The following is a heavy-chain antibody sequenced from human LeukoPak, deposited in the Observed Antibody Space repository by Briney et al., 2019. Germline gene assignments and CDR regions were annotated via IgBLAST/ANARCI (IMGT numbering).Heavy chain of an antibody. J-gene: IGHJ4*02. D-gene: IGHD2-15*01. Sequence: GSLRLSCAASGFTFSSYAMSWVRQAPGKGLEWVSAISGSGGSTYYADSVKGRFTISRDNSKNTLYLQMNSLRAEDAAVYYCAKSRDLAVHYYFDYWGQGTLVTVSS. CDR1: GFTFSSYA. CDR3: AKSRDLAVHYYFDY. V-gene: IGHV3-23*01. CDR2: ISGSGGST.